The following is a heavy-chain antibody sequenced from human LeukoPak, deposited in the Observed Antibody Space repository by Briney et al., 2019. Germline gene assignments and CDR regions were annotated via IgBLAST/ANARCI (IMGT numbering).Heavy chain of an antibody. CDR2: IYYSGGS. V-gene: IGHV4-39*07. Sequence: SETLSLTCTVSGGSISSSSYYWVWIRQPPGKGLEWIGNIYYSGGSYYNPSLKSRVTISVDTSKNQFSLMLTSVTAADTAVYHCARAGPAAGGWPRRSPDAFDIWGQGTMVTVSS. CDR1: GGSISSSSYY. CDR3: ARAGPAAGGWPRRSPDAFDI. J-gene: IGHJ3*02. D-gene: IGHD6-19*01.